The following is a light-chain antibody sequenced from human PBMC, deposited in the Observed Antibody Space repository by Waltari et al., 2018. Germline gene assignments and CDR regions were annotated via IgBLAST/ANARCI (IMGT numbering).Light chain of an antibody. CDR2: AAS. Sequence: EVVLTQSPGTLSLSPGERATLSCRASRSVNKYLAWYQQRPGQAPRLLIYAASTRATGVPDRFSGSGFGTDFSLTISRLEPEDFAVYFCQNHERLPATFGQGTKVEIK. V-gene: IGKV3-20*01. CDR1: RSVNKY. J-gene: IGKJ1*01. CDR3: QNHERLPAT.